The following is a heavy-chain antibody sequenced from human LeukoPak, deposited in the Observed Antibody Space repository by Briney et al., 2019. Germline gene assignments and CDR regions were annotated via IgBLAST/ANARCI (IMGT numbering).Heavy chain of an antibody. CDR2: ISGSGGST. CDR1: GFTFSSYA. Sequence: PGGSLRLSCAASGFTFSSYAMSWVRQAPGKGLEWVSAISGSGGSTYYADSVKGRFTISRDNSKNTLYLQMNSLRAEDTAVYYCARDRVDTMVRGLYYYYMDVWGKGTTVTISS. V-gene: IGHV3-23*01. D-gene: IGHD3-10*01. J-gene: IGHJ6*03. CDR3: ARDRVDTMVRGLYYYYMDV.